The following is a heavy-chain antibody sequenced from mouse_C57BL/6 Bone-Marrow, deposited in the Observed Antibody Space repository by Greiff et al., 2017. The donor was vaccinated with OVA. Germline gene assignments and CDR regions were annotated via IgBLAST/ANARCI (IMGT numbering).Heavy chain of an antibody. CDR3: ARGGLRLPLFDY. CDR2: ISSGSSTI. D-gene: IGHD3-2*02. J-gene: IGHJ2*01. Sequence: EVMLVESGGGLVKPGGSLKLSCAASGFTFSDYGMHWVRQAPEKGLEWVAYISSGSSTIYYADTVKGRFTISRDNAKNTLFLQMTSLRSEDTAMYYCARGGLRLPLFDYWGQGTTLTVSS. V-gene: IGHV5-17*01. CDR1: GFTFSDYG.